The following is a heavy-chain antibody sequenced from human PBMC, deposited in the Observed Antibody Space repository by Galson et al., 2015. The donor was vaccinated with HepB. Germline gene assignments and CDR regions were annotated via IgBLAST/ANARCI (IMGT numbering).Heavy chain of an antibody. Sequence: SETLSLTCTVSGGSISSYYWSWIRLPPGKGLEWIGYIYYSGSTNYHPSLKSRVTISVDTSKNQFSLQLSSVTAADTAVYYCASLTNRQTVYWGQGTLVTVSS. J-gene: IGHJ4*02. CDR2: IYYSGST. V-gene: IGHV4-59*01. CDR1: GGSISSYY. CDR3: ASLTNRQTVY. D-gene: IGHD3-9*01.